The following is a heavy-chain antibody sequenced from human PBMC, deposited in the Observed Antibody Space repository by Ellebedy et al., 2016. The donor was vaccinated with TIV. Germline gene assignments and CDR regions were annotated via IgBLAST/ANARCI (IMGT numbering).Heavy chain of an antibody. J-gene: IGHJ1*01. V-gene: IGHV4-39*07. CDR3: AREREPYDSTGYYMARYFQH. CDR1: GGSISRSNYY. CDR2: IDYGGST. Sequence: MPSETLSLTCTVSGGSISRSNYYWGWIRQSPGKGLEWIGSIDYGGSTYYNPSLQSRVSISVDTSNNQFSLRLYSVIAADTAVYFCAREREPYDSTGYYMARYFQHWGQGTLVTVSS. D-gene: IGHD3-22*01.